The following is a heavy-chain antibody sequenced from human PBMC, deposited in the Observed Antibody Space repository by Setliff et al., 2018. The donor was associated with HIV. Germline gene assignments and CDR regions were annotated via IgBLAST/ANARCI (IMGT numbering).Heavy chain of an antibody. CDR3: ARGRQALRYIDWQNHYYYGMDV. CDR2: INPSDDNT. V-gene: IGHV1-46*01. J-gene: IGHJ6*01. D-gene: IGHD3-9*01. CDR1: GYIFTSYY. Sequence: ASVKVSCKASGYIFTSYYIHWVRQAPGQGLEWMGVINPSDDNTNYAQKFRGRLTMTRDTSASTVYMELSSLRSVDTAVYYCARGRQALRYIDWQNHYYYGMDVWG.